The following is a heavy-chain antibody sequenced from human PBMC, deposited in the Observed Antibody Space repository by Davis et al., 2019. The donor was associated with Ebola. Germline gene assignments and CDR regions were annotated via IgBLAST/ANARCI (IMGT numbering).Heavy chain of an antibody. J-gene: IGHJ4*02. V-gene: IGHV1-18*01. CDR3: ARGSSVSAYDDKSPFDY. CDR2: ISAYSGST. Sequence: ASVKVSCKASGYTFSSYGISWVRQAPGQGLEWMGWISAYSGSTKYELKLQDRVTMTTDTSTSTAYMELRGLRSDDTALYYCARGSSVSAYDDKSPFDYWGQGTQVTVSS. CDR1: GYTFSSYG. D-gene: IGHD5-12*01.